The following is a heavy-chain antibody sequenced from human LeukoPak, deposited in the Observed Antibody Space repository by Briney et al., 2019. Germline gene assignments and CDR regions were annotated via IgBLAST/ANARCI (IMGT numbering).Heavy chain of an antibody. CDR2: IYYSGST. CDR1: GGSISSSNYY. J-gene: IGHJ4*02. D-gene: IGHD5-12*01. CDR3: AGGCSGYHSLDY. V-gene: IGHV4-39*02. Sequence: PSETLSLTCTVSGGSISSSNYYWGWIRQPPGKGLEWIGNIYYSGSTYYNPSLKSRVTISVDTSKNQFSLRLNSVTAADTAVYFCAGGCSGYHSLDYWGQGTLVTVSS.